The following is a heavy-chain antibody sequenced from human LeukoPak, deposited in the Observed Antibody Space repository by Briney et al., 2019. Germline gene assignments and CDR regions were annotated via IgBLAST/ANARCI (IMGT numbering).Heavy chain of an antibody. CDR2: ISSDGSKK. D-gene: IGHD3-22*01. CDR1: GFSFNNYP. CDR3: ARGLYYYDSSGYYAEYFQH. J-gene: IGHJ1*01. V-gene: IGHV3-30-3*01. Sequence: PGGSLRLSCEASGFSFNNYPMHWVRQAPGKGLEWVALISSDGSKKYFADSVKGRFTISRDNSKNTLYVQMNSLRTEDTAVYYCARGLYYYDSSGYYAEYFQHWGQGTLVTVSS.